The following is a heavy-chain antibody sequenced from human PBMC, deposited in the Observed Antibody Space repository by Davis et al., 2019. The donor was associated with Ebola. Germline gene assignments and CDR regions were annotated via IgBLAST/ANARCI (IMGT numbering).Heavy chain of an antibody. V-gene: IGHV1-69*13. CDR2: IIGMFGKT. CDR1: RGTFSSYA. CDR3: ARHKTYHLDSSCDY. Sequence: AASVKVSCKTSRGTFSSYAYSWVRQAPGQGLEWMGGIIGMFGKTNYAQKFQDRVKITVDEMTSTAYMEVSSLRSEDTAVYYCARHKTYHLDSSCDYWAREPWSPSPQ. J-gene: IGHJ4*02. D-gene: IGHD3-22*01.